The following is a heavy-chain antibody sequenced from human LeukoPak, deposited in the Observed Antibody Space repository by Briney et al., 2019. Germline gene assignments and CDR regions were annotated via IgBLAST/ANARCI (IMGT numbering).Heavy chain of an antibody. D-gene: IGHD3-10*01. CDR2: IIPIFGTA. V-gene: IGHV1-69*05. Sequence: SVKVSCKASGGTFSSYAISWVRQAPGQGLEWMGGIIPIFGTANYAQKFQGRVTITTDESTSTAYMELSSLRSEDTAVYYCATTRPSMVRGVVGAFDIWGQGTMVTVSS. CDR1: GGTFSSYA. CDR3: ATTRPSMVRGVVGAFDI. J-gene: IGHJ3*02.